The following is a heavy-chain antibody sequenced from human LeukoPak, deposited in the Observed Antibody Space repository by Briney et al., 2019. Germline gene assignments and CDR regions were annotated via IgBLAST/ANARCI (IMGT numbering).Heavy chain of an antibody. V-gene: IGHV3-73*01. D-gene: IGHD5-18*01. CDR2: IRSKANSYAT. Sequence: GGSLRLSCAASGFTFSGSAMHWVRQASGKGLEWVGRIRSKANSYATAYAASVKGRFTISRDDSKNTAYLQMNSLKTKDTAVYYCTRLYGYSYGANFDYWGQGILVTVSS. CDR3: TRLYGYSYGANFDY. J-gene: IGHJ4*02. CDR1: GFTFSGSA.